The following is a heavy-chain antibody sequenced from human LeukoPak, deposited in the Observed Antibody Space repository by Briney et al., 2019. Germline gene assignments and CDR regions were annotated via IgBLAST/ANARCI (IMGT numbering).Heavy chain of an antibody. J-gene: IGHJ6*02. CDR3: ANEVGQQLEHLRGMDV. V-gene: IGHV1-2*02. Sequence: ASVKVSCKASGYTLTDYYMHWVRQAPGQGLEWMGWINPNSGDTNYAQKFQGRVTMTRDTSISTAYTELSRLRSDDTAVYYCANEVGQQLEHLRGMDVWGQGTTVTVSS. CDR1: GYTLTDYY. CDR2: INPNSGDT. D-gene: IGHD6-13*01.